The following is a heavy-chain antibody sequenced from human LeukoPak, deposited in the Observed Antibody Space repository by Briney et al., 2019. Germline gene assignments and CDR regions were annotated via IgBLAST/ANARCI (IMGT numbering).Heavy chain of an antibody. CDR2: INPNSDGT. CDR3: ASCYYGSGSYYCGFDY. V-gene: IGHV1-2*02. J-gene: IGHJ4*02. CDR1: GYTFTGYY. Sequence: ASVKVSCKASGYTFTGYYMHWVRQAPGQGLEWMGWINPNSDGTNYAQKFQGRVTMTRDTSISTAYMELSRLRSDDTAVYYCASCYYGSGSYYCGFDYWGQGTLVTVSS. D-gene: IGHD3-10*01.